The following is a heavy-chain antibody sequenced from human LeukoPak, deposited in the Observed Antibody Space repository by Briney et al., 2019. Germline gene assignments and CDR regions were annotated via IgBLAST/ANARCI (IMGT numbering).Heavy chain of an antibody. CDR2: IIPTFGTA. J-gene: IGHJ4*02. CDR3: VRDTPLGTGTKAFYLAY. D-gene: IGHD1-7*01. V-gene: IGHV1-69*05. Sequence: SVKVSCKASGGTYTNYAVSWVRQAPGQGLEWMGRIIPTFGTANYAQKFQGRVTFTTDESTTTAYMELYSLRSEDTAVYYCVRDTPLGTGTKAFYLAYWGQGTLVTVSS. CDR1: GGTYTNYA.